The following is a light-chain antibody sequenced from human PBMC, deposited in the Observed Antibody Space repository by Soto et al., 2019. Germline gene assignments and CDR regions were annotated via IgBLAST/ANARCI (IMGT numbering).Light chain of an antibody. CDR3: QQYCSSPLT. J-gene: IGKJ3*01. CDR2: GAS. Sequence: EIVLTQSPGTLSLSPGERATLSCRASQSVSSNYLAWYQQKAGQTPRLLIYGASSRATGIPDRFSGSGSGTDFTLTISRLEPEDFAVYYCQQYCSSPLTFCSGTKLDS. V-gene: IGKV3-20*01. CDR1: QSVSSNY.